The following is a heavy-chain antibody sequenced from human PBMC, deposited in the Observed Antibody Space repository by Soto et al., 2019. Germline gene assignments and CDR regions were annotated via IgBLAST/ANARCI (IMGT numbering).Heavy chain of an antibody. Sequence: QVQLQESGPGLVKPSETLSLTCTVSGGSVSSGSYYWSWIRQPPGKGLEWIGYISYSGSTNYNPSLKSRVTISGDTSKSQFSLKLSSVTAADTAVYYCARWPNWCDPWGQGTLVTVSS. CDR1: GGSVSSGSYY. CDR3: ARWPNWCDP. CDR2: ISYSGST. V-gene: IGHV4-61*01. J-gene: IGHJ5*02.